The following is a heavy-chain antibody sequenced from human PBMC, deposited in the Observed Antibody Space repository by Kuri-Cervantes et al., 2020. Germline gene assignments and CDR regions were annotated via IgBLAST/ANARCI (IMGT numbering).Heavy chain of an antibody. Sequence: SETLSLTCTVSGGSISSYYWSWIRQPPGKGLEWIGYIYYSGSTNYNPSLKSRVTISVDTSKNQFSLKLSSVTAADTALYYCARRVAGSSADQWGQGTLVTDSS. J-gene: IGHJ4*02. CDR3: ARRVAGSSADQ. D-gene: IGHD6-19*01. V-gene: IGHV4-59*08. CDR1: GGSISSYY. CDR2: IYYSGST.